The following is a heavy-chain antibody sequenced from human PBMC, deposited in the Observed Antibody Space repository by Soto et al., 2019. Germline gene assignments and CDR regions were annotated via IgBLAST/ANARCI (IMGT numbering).Heavy chain of an antibody. CDR1: GFTFSNYD. D-gene: IGHD2-15*01. CDR3: ARGRLISLYYFDY. Sequence: EVQLVESGGGLVQPGGSLRLFCAASGFTFSNYDMHWVRQVTGKVLEWVSTIGTAGDTYYPVSVKGRFTISRENAKNSLYLQMNSLRAEDTAVYYCARGRLISLYYFDYWGQGTLVTVSS. CDR2: IGTAGDT. V-gene: IGHV3-13*01. J-gene: IGHJ4*02.